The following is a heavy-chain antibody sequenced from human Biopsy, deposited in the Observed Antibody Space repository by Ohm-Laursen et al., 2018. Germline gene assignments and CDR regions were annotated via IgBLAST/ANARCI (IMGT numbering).Heavy chain of an antibody. CDR3: ARDRGYYSDRTVPGYFDL. CDR1: GGSISSDY. V-gene: IGHV4-59*01. D-gene: IGHD3-22*01. J-gene: IGHJ2*01. CDR2: ISDRGTT. Sequence: TLSLTCTVSGGSISSDYWSWIRQSPRKGLEWIGHISDRGTTNYNPSLRGRVTISVDTSKKQFSLRLRSVTPADTAIYYCARDRGYYSDRTVPGYFDLWGRGTLVTVSS.